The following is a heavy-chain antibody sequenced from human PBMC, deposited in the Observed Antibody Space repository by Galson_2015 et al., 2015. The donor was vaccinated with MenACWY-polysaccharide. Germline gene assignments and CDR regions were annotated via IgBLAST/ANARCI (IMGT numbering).Heavy chain of an antibody. CDR3: ARGNYYGMDV. CDR2: IDSDGSST. V-gene: IGHV3-74*01. CDR1: GFTFSSYW. Sequence: SLRLSCAASGFTFSSYWMHWVRHAPGKGLMWVSRIDSDGSSTRYADSVKGRFTISRDNAKNTLYLQMNSLRAEEMAVYYCARGNYYGMDVWGQGTTATVSS. J-gene: IGHJ6*02.